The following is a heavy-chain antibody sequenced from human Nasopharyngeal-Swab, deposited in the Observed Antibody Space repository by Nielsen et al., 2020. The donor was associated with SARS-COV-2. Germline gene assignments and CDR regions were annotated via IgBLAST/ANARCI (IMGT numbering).Heavy chain of an antibody. CDR2: LYWDDDN. J-gene: IGHJ4*02. CDR1: GFSLSTSKVG. Sequence: SGPTLVHPSQTLTLTCTFSGFSLSTSKVGVSWVRQLPGKALEWLALLYWDDDNRYNPSLKNRITITRDTSKNQVVLTMTNMDPVDTATYYCVHSTGWRLDYWGQGTLVTVSS. V-gene: IGHV2-5*02. CDR3: VHSTGWRLDY. D-gene: IGHD6-19*01.